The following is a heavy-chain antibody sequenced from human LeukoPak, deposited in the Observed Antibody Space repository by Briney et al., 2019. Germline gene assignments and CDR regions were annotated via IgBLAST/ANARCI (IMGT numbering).Heavy chain of an antibody. Sequence: GGSLRLSCAASGFTFDDYAMHWVRQAPGKGLEWVSGISWNSGSIGYADSVKGRFTISRDNSKNTLYLQMNSLRAEDTAVYYCAKEPYDFWSGYYYYFDYWGQGTLVTVSS. V-gene: IGHV3-9*01. CDR2: ISWNSGSI. D-gene: IGHD3-3*01. CDR1: GFTFDDYA. J-gene: IGHJ4*02. CDR3: AKEPYDFWSGYYYYFDY.